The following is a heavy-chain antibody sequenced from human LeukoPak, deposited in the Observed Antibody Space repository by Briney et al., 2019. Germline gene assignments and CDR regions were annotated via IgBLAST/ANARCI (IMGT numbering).Heavy chain of an antibody. D-gene: IGHD2-15*01. J-gene: IGHJ4*02. CDR1: GFTFRSHA. Sequence: PGRSLRLSCAASGFTFRSHAMHWVRQAPGKGLEWVAFISYDGSTIYYADSVKGRLYISRDNSKNTLYVQMNSLRPEDTAVYYXXXXXXXXXXXXXXXXGEEKVVPSNDDYWGQGTLVTVSS. V-gene: IGHV3-30-3*01. CDR3: XXXXXXXXXXXXXXXGEEKVVPSNDDY. CDR2: ISYDGSTI.